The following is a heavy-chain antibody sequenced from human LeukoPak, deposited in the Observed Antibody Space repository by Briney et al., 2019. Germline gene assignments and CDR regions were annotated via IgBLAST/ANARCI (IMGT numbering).Heavy chain of an antibody. CDR2: INHSGST. CDR1: GGSFSGYY. J-gene: IGHJ4*02. V-gene: IGHV4-34*01. CDR3: ARISGSYLAY. D-gene: IGHD1-26*01. Sequence: PSETLSLTCAVYGGSFSGYYWSWIRQPPGKGLEWIGEINHSGSTNYNPSLKSRVTISVDTSKNQFSLKLSSVTAADTAVYYCARISGSYLAYWGQGTLVTVSS.